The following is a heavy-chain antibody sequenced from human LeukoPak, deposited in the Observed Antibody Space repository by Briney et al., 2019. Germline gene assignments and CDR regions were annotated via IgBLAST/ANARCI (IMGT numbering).Heavy chain of an antibody. V-gene: IGHV3-23*01. CDR1: GITFSNSA. D-gene: IGHD3-16*01. J-gene: IGHJ4*02. Sequence: GGSLRLSCVPSGITFSNSALSWVRQAPGKGLEWVSTITKSGDQTHYADSVKGRFTISRDNSKNTLYLQMNSLRAEDTAVYYCARDGAGGYVWGSYTIWGQGTLVTVSS. CDR3: ARDGAGGYVWGSYTI. CDR2: ITKSGDQT.